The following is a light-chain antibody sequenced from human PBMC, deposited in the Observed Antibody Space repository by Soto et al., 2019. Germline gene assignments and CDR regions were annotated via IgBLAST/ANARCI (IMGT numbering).Light chain of an antibody. V-gene: IGLV1-47*01. CDR2: RNN. Sequence: QSVLTQPPSASGTPGQRVTISCSGSSSNIGSNYVYWHQQLPGTAPKLLIYRNNQRPSGVPDRFSGSKSGTSASLAISGLRSEDEADYYCAAWDDSLSGLFGTGTKVTVL. J-gene: IGLJ1*01. CDR3: AAWDDSLSGL. CDR1: SSNIGSNY.